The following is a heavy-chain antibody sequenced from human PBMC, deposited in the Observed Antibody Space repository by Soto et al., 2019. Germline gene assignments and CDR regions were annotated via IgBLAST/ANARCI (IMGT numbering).Heavy chain of an antibody. J-gene: IGHJ5*02. Sequence: ASVKVSCKASGGTFSSYAISWVRQAPGQGLEWMGGIIPIFGTANYAQKFQGRVTITADESTSTAYMELSSLRSEDTAVYYCARALAAAGTTENNWFDPWGQGTLVTVSS. CDR3: ARALAAAGTTENNWFDP. V-gene: IGHV1-69*13. CDR2: IIPIFGTA. D-gene: IGHD6-13*01. CDR1: GGTFSSYA.